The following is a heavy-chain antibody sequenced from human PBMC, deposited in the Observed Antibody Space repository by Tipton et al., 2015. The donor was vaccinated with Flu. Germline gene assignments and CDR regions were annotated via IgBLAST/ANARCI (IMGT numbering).Heavy chain of an antibody. CDR1: GFTFSSYW. J-gene: IGHJ4*02. CDR2: IKQDGSEK. D-gene: IGHD6-13*01. V-gene: IGHV3-7*01. Sequence: SLRLSCAASGFTFSSYWMSWVRQAPGKGLEWVAKIKQDGSEKYYVDSVRGRFTISRDNAKNSLSLQMNSLRAEDTAVYFCATSRTADYWGQGTLVTVSS. CDR3: ATSRTADY.